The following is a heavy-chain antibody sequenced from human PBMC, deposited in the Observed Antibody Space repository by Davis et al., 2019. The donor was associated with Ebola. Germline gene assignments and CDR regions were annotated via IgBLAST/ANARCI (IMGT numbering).Heavy chain of an antibody. Sequence: GESLKISCVASGFTFNKYAMIWVRQAPGKGLEWVSTITGRDGEAYYADSVKGRFSISRDNSKSTVFLLMNSLRVEDTAVYFCAKHPRSAFKAPYFDHWGLGTLVTVSS. D-gene: IGHD3-3*01. CDR2: ITGRDGEA. V-gene: IGHV3-23*01. CDR3: AKHPRSAFKAPYFDH. CDR1: GFTFNKYA. J-gene: IGHJ4*02.